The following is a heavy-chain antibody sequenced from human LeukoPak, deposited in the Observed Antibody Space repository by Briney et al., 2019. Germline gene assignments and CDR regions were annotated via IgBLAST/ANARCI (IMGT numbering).Heavy chain of an antibody. D-gene: IGHD4-17*01. J-gene: IGHJ4*02. CDR3: ATTSKVTTLYYFDY. V-gene: IGHV3-21*01. Sequence: GGSLRLSCAASGFTFSSYSMNWVRQAPGKGLEWVSSISSSSSYIYYADSVKGRFTISRDNAKNSLYLQMNSLRAEDTAVYYCATTSKVTTLYYFDYWGQGTLVTVSS. CDR2: ISSSSSYI. CDR1: GFTFSSYS.